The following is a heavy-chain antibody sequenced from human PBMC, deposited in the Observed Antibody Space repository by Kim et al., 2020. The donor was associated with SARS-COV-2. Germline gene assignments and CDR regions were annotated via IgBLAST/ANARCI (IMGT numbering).Heavy chain of an antibody. CDR1: GGSIDRSTYS. CDR2: IDYSGST. J-gene: IGHJ6*02. Sequence: SETLSLTCTVSGGSIDRSTYSWGWIRQPPGKGLEWIGTIDYSGSTYYVPSLQSRITMSVDTSKNQLSLKLSSVTAADTAVYYCARSHVLPTFYYYGVDVWGQGTTVTVSS. V-gene: IGHV4-39*01. D-gene: IGHD3-10*01. CDR3: ARSHVLPTFYYYGVDV.